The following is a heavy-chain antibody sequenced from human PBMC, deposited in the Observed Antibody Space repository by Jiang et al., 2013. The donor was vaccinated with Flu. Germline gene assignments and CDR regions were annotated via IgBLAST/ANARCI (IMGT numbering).Heavy chain of an antibody. J-gene: IGHJ4*02. CDR3: ARAVISPYSGSGSLDY. Sequence: PRGGGLEWIGYIYYSVHSGRNPSLESRVTISVDTSKNQFSLKINSVTDADTAVYYCARAVISPYSGSGSLDYWGQGTLVTVSS. CDR2: IYYSVHS. V-gene: IGHV4-59*01. D-gene: IGHD3-10*01.